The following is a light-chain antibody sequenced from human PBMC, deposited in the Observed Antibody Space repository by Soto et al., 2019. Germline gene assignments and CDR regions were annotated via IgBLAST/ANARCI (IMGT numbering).Light chain of an antibody. CDR3: QQRSNGRVT. J-gene: IGKJ3*01. CDR2: DAS. V-gene: IGKV3-11*01. Sequence: EIVLTQSPATLSLSPGERATLSCRASQSVSSYLAWYQQKPGQAPRLLIYDASNRATGIPARFSGSGSGTDFTLNISSLEPEDFAVYYCQQRSNGRVTFGPGTKVDIK. CDR1: QSVSSY.